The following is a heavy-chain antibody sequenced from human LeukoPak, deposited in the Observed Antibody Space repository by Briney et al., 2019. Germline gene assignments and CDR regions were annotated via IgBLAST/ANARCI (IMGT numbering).Heavy chain of an antibody. CDR3: ARESMVGIEY. J-gene: IGHJ4*02. D-gene: IGHD1-26*01. CDR2: ISSSGSTI. Sequence: GGSLRLTCAASGFTFSSYEMNWVRQAPGKGLEWVSYISSSGSTIYYADSVKGRFTISRDNAKNSLYLQMNSLRSEDTAVYCCARESMVGIEYWGQGTLVTVSS. CDR1: GFTFSSYE. V-gene: IGHV3-48*03.